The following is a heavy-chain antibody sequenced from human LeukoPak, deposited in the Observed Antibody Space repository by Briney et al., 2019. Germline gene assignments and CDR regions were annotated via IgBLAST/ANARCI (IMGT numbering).Heavy chain of an antibody. V-gene: IGHV3-48*03. CDR1: GFTFSSYE. CDR2: ISSSGSTI. J-gene: IGHJ4*02. D-gene: IGHD6-19*01. Sequence: GGSLRLSCAASGFTFSSYEMNWVRQAPGKGLEWVSYISSSGSTIYYADSVKGRFTISRDNAKSSLYLQMNSLRAEDTAVYYCARDEAGSDYWGQGTLVTVSS. CDR3: ARDEAGSDY.